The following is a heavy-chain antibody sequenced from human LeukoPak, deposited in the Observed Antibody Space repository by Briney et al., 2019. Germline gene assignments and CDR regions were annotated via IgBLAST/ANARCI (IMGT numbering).Heavy chain of an antibody. CDR3: AKLYDSSGYYYHPDY. V-gene: IGHV3-23*01. J-gene: IGHJ4*02. CDR1: GFTFSSYA. D-gene: IGHD3-22*01. Sequence: GGSLRLSCAASGFTFSSYAMSWVRQAPGKGLEWVSAISGSGGSTYYADSVKGRFTISRDNSKNTLYLQMNSPRAEDTAVYYCAKLYDSSGYYYHPDYWGQGTLVTVSS. CDR2: ISGSGGST.